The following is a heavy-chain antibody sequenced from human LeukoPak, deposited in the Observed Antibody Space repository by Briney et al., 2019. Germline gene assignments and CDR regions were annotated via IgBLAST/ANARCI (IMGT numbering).Heavy chain of an antibody. D-gene: IGHD1-14*01. CDR1: GSTFSNYW. J-gene: IGHJ4*02. V-gene: IGHV3-74*01. Sequence: PGGSLRLSCAASGSTFSNYWMHWVRQVPGKGLVWVSRINPGGSSTTYADSVRGRFTISRDNAKNTLYLQMDSLRAEDTGVYYCARSNQADDYWGQGTLVTVSS. CDR3: ARSNQADDY. CDR2: INPGGSST.